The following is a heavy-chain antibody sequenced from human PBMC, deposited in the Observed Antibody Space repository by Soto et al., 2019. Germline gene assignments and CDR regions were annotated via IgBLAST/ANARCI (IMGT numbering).Heavy chain of an antibody. D-gene: IGHD2-21*02. CDR1: GFTFSSYA. CDR3: ARELDRGGDCSNPYNWFDP. CDR2: ISYDGSNK. J-gene: IGHJ5*02. V-gene: IGHV3-30-3*01. Sequence: GGSLRLSCAASGFTFSSYAMHWVRQAPGKGLEWVAVISYDGSNKYYADSVKGRFTISRDNSKNTLYLQMNSLRAEDTAVYYCARELDRGGDCSNPYNWFDPWGQGTLVTVSS.